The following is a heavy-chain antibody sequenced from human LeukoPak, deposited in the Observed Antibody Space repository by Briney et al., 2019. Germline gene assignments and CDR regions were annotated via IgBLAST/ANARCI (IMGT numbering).Heavy chain of an antibody. CDR2: IRYDGSNK. D-gene: IGHD3-9*01. Sequence: GGSLRLSCAASGFTFSSYGMHCVRQAPGKGLEWVAFIRYDGSNKYYADSVKGRFAISRDNSKNTLYLQMNSLRAEDTAVYYCAKAPTGYTSTDAFDIWGQGTMVTVSS. CDR3: AKAPTGYTSTDAFDI. V-gene: IGHV3-30*02. J-gene: IGHJ3*02. CDR1: GFTFSSYG.